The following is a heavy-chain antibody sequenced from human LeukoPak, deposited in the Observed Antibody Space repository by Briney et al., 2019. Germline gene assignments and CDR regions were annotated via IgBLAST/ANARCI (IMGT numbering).Heavy chain of an antibody. V-gene: IGHV1-18*01. CDR2: INTYDGNT. Sequence: ASVKASCKASGYTFSSYHVSWVRQAPGQGLEWMGWINTYDGNTNYAQNFQGRVAMTTDTSTSTAYMELRSLRSDDTAVYYCARDFATWYFDYWGQGTLVTVSS. D-gene: IGHD2-15*01. CDR3: ARDFATWYFDY. CDR1: GYTFSSYH. J-gene: IGHJ4*02.